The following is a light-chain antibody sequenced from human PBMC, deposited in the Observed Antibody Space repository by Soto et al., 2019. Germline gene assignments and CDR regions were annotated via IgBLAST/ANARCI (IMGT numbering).Light chain of an antibody. J-gene: IGKJ5*01. Sequence: EIVMTQSPATLSVSPGERSTLSCMAIQSVSSYLAWYQQKPGQAPRLLIYDASNRATGIPARSSGSGSGTDFTLTISSLEPEDFEVYYCQQRSNWPVTFGQGTRLEIK. V-gene: IGKV3-11*01. CDR2: DAS. CDR3: QQRSNWPVT. CDR1: QSVSSY.